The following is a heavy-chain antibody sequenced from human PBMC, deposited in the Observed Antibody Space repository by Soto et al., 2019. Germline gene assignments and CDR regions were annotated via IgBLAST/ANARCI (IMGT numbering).Heavy chain of an antibody. CDR1: GYTFTGYY. CDR2: INPNSGGT. CDR3: AINPVVVVAAFDY. V-gene: IGHV1-2*02. D-gene: IGHD2-15*01. J-gene: IGHJ4*02. Sequence: PSVKVSCKASGYTFTGYYMHWVRQAPGQGLEWMGWINPNSGGTNYAQKFQGRVTMTRDTSISTAYMELSRLRSDDTAVYYCAINPVVVVAAFDYWGQGTLVTVSS.